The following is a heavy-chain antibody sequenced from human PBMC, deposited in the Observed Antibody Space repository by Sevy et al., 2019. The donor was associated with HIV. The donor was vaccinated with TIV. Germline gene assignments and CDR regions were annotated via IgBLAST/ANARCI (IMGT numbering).Heavy chain of an antibody. J-gene: IGHJ1*01. D-gene: IGHD6-6*01. V-gene: IGHV1-46*03. Sequence: ASVKVSCKASGYTFTSYYMHWVRQAPGQGLEWMGIINPSGGSTSSAQKFQGRVTMTRDTSTSTVYMELSSLRSEDTAVYYCAREPPTYSSSSYFQHWGQGTLVTVSS. CDR2: INPSGGST. CDR1: GYTFTSYY. CDR3: AREPPTYSSSSYFQH.